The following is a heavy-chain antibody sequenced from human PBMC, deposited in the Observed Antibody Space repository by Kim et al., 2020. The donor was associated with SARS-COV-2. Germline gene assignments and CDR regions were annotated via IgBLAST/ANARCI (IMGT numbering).Heavy chain of an antibody. CDR1: GGSFSGYY. J-gene: IGHJ6*02. Sequence: SETLSLTCAVYGGSFSGYYWSWIRQPPGKGLEWIGEINHSGSTNYNPSLKSRVTISVDTSKNQFSLKLSSVTAADTAVYYCARFSHNNQRGYRYGMDVGGQGPPVTVSS. CDR3: ARFSHNNQRGYRYGMDV. V-gene: IGHV4-34*01. CDR2: INHSGST. D-gene: IGHD5-12*01.